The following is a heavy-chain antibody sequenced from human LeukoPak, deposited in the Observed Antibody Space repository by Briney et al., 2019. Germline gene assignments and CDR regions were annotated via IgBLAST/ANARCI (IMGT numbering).Heavy chain of an antibody. V-gene: IGHV3-7*03. D-gene: IGHD3-16*01. CDR2: IRQDGSER. CDR3: ARDRAFGVDFDY. J-gene: IGHJ4*02. CDR1: GFSFNSYW. Sequence: GSLRLSYAASGFSFNSYWMGWVRQAPGTGLEWVANIRQDGSERYYADSLKGRFTISRDNAKSSLYLQMSTLRVEDTAVYYCARDRAFGVDFDYWGQGTLVTVSS.